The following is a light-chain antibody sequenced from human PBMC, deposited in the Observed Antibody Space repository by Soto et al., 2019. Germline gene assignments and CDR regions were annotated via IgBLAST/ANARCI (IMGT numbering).Light chain of an antibody. J-gene: IGKJ1*01. Sequence: DIQMTQSPSTLSASVGDRVTITCRASQSISIWLAWYQQKPGKAPKVLIFDASRLESGVPSRFSVSGSGTDFTLTISSLQPDDFATYYCQQYNGYSSWTFGQGTKVEIK. V-gene: IGKV1-5*01. CDR1: QSISIW. CDR3: QQYNGYSSWT. CDR2: DAS.